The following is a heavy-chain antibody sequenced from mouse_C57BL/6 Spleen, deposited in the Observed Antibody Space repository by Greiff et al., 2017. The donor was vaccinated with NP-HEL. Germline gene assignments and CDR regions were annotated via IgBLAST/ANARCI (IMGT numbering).Heavy chain of an antibody. CDR1: GYTFTSYW. CDR3: ARSNWSYAMDY. V-gene: IGHV1-64*01. Sequence: QVQLQQSGAELVKPGASVKLSCKASGYTFTSYWMHWVKQRPGQGLEWIGMIHPNSGSTNYNEKFKSKATLTVDKSSSTAYMQLSSLTSEDSAVYYCARSNWSYAMDYWGQGTSVTVSS. J-gene: IGHJ4*01. D-gene: IGHD4-1*02. CDR2: IHPNSGST.